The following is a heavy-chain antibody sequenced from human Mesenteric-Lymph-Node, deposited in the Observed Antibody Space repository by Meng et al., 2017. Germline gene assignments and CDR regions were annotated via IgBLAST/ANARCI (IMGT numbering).Heavy chain of an antibody. J-gene: IGHJ4*02. CDR2: IYYTGST. CDR1: GGSFSDYF. V-gene: IGHV4-34*01. Sequence: QVQVQEWGAGLLKPSETLSLTCAVYGGSFSDYFWTWIRQPPGKRLEWIGYIYYTGSTYYNPSLKSRVTISMDTSKNQFSLRLSSVTAADTAVYYCARNYYFDYWGQGTLVTVSS. CDR3: ARNYYFDY.